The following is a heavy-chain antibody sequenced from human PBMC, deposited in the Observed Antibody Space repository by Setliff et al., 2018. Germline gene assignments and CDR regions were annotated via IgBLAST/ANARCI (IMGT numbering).Heavy chain of an antibody. CDR2: IYHTGST. CDR3: ARVGFGGPIYGGNSYAFDI. D-gene: IGHD3-16*01. V-gene: IGHV4-38-2*01. Sequence: SETLSLTCDVSGYSINSGYYWGWIRQPPGEGLEWIGTIYHTGSTYYNPSLKSRVTMSVDTSKNQFSLRRTSVTAADTAVYYCARVGFGGPIYGGNSYAFDIWGQGTMVTVSS. J-gene: IGHJ3*02. CDR1: GYSINSGYY.